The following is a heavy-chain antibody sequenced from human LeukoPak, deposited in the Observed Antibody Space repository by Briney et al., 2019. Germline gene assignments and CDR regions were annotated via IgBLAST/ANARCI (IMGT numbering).Heavy chain of an antibody. Sequence: ASVKVSCKASGYTFTGYYMHWVRQATGQGHEGMGWISPKSGDANYAQNFQCRVTMTRDPSISTAYMELSRLTCDDTAVYYCARGRDKTTSPAIDYWGQGTLVTVSS. D-gene: IGHD2-2*01. CDR3: ARGRDKTTSPAIDY. J-gene: IGHJ4*02. CDR1: GYTFTGYY. CDR2: ISPKSGDA. V-gene: IGHV1-2*02.